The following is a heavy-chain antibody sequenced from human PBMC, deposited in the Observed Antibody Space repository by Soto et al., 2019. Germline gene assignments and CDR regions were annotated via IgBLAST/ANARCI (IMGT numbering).Heavy chain of an antibody. V-gene: IGHV4-38-2*01. CDR3: RSSTSCYGDSCVDV. J-gene: IGHJ6*04. Sequence: SETLSLTCAVSGYSIRSGNYWAWIRQPPGRGLEWIGSLYHIGSTHYNTSLKSRVTKSVDTSKNHFSLELSSVTAADTAIYYCRSSTSCYGDSCVDVRGKGSMVTVSS. CDR2: LYHIGST. CDR1: GYSIRSGNY. D-gene: IGHD2-2*01.